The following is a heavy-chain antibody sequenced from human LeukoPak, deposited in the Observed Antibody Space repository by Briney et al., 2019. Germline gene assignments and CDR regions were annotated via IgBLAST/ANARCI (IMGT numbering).Heavy chain of an antibody. V-gene: IGHV4-61*08. D-gene: IGHD3-9*01. CDR3: ARSNYDILTGLDY. CDR1: GDSISRGDYY. J-gene: IGHJ4*02. Sequence: AETLCLTCTASGDSISRGDYYWSWLRQPAGKGLEWIGRISSSGSTNYNPSLKSRVTISVDTSKNPFSLKLSSVPAADTAVYYCARSNYDILTGLDYWGQGTLVTVSS. CDR2: ISSSGST.